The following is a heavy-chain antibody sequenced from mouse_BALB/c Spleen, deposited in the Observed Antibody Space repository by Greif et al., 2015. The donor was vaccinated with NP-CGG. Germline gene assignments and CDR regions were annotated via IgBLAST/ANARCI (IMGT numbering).Heavy chain of an antibody. Sequence: VQLQQSGPELVKPGASVKIPCKASGYSFTSYYIHWVKQRPGQGLEWIGWIFPGSGNTKYNEKFRGKATLKADTSSSTAYMQLSSLTSEDSAVYFCARKSTVVFDYWGQGTTLTVSS. CDR3: ARKSTVVFDY. CDR1: GYSFTSYY. J-gene: IGHJ2*01. D-gene: IGHD1-1*01. CDR2: IFPGSGNT. V-gene: IGHV1-66*01.